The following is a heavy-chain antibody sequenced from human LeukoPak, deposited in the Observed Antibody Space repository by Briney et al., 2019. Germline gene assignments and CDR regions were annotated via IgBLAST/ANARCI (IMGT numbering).Heavy chain of an antibody. CDR1: GGTFSSYA. Sequence: ASVKVSCKASGGTFSSYAISWVRQAPGQGLEWMGGIIPIFGTANYAQKFQGRVTITADESTSTAYMELSSLRSEDTAVYYCARGGYCSSTSCPSYNWFDPWGQGTLVTVSS. CDR3: ARGGYCSSTSCPSYNWFDP. D-gene: IGHD2-2*01. V-gene: IGHV1-69*13. CDR2: IIPIFGTA. J-gene: IGHJ5*02.